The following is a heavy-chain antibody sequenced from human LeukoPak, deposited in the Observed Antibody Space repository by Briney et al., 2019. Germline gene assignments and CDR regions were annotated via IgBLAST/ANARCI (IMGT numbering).Heavy chain of an antibody. CDR2: ISGSGGST. CDR1: GFTFSSYG. D-gene: IGHD3-10*01. V-gene: IGHV3-23*01. J-gene: IGHJ6*03. Sequence: GGSLRLSCAASGFTFSSYGMSWVRQAPGKGLEWVSAISGSGGSTYYADSVKGRFTISRDNSKNTLYLQMNSLRAEDTAVYYCAKVGGGLWFGESNYMDVWGKGTTVTVSS. CDR3: AKVGGGLWFGESNYMDV.